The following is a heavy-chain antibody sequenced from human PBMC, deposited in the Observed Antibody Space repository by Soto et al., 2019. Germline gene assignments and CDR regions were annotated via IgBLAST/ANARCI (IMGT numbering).Heavy chain of an antibody. CDR2: NYYSAST. D-gene: IGHD6-13*01. CDR3: ARVSRTAAGGMDA. CDR1: GGSINSCDYH. Sequence: QVQLQESGPGLVKPSQTLSLTCTVSGGSINSCDYHWTWLRPCPGQGLEWFGANYYSASTYYNPSLVSRIQMSVNTSKNQFSLKLTAVAAADTYWYYGARVSRTAAGGMDAWGQGTTVTVSS. V-gene: IGHV4-30-4*01. J-gene: IGHJ6*02.